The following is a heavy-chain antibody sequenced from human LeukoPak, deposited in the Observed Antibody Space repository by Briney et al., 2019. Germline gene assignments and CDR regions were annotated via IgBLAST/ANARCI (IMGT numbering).Heavy chain of an antibody. CDR1: GASISSYY. Sequence: SETLSLTCTVSGASISSYYWSWIRQPAGRGLEWIGRIYTTGSTNYNPSLKSRVTMSVDTSKNQFSLKLTSVTAADTAVYYCARDCDSRDWGQGTLVTVSS. V-gene: IGHV4-4*07. D-gene: IGHD3-22*01. CDR2: IYTTGST. J-gene: IGHJ4*02. CDR3: ARDCDSRD.